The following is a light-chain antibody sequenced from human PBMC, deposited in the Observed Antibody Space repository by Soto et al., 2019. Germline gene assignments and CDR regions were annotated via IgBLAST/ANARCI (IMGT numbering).Light chain of an antibody. CDR2: EVN. Sequence: QSAVTQPASVSGSPGQSITISCTGTSSDVGGYDYVSWYQHYPGKAPKLMIFEVNNRPSGVSIRFSGSKTGNTASLTISGLQAEDEADYYCSSFTSSITWVFGGGTKLTVL. CDR3: SSFTSSITWV. V-gene: IGLV2-14*01. CDR1: SSDVGGYDY. J-gene: IGLJ3*02.